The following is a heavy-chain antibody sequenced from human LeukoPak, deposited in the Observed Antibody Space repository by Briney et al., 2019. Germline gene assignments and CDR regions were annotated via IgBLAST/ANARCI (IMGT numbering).Heavy chain of an antibody. V-gene: IGHV1-46*01. Sequence: ASVNDSCKASEYTFVNHFIHWVRQPPGQGRAWMGTINPRDRSTSYAEKFKGRVTMTSDTSTSTVYMDLSNLRSEDTAVYYCARDRASFENRVSYYYGLDVWGKGTTVTVSS. CDR2: INPRDRST. CDR3: ARDRASFENRVSYYYGLDV. J-gene: IGHJ6*04. D-gene: IGHD2/OR15-2a*01. CDR1: EYTFVNHF.